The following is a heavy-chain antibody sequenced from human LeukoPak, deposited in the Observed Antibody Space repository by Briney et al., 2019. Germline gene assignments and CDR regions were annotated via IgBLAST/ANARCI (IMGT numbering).Heavy chain of an antibody. CDR1: GFTFSSYS. D-gene: IGHD2-8*02. J-gene: IGHJ4*02. CDR3: ARDHTGTGEGFDY. Sequence: GGSLRLSCEASGFTFSSYSMNWVRQAPGKGLEWVSSISSRSSYIRYADSIMGRFTISRDNAKNFLYLQMNSLRAEDTAIYYCARDHTGTGEGFDYWGQGTLVTVPS. CDR2: ISSRSSYI. V-gene: IGHV3-21*01.